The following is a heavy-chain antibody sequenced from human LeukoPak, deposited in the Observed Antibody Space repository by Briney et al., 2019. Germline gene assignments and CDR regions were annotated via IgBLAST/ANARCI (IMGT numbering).Heavy chain of an antibody. CDR2: VYSSGST. CDR3: AREGPYCGGDCYYNWFGP. J-gene: IGHJ5*02. V-gene: IGHV4-4*07. CDR1: GGSISGYY. Sequence: SETLSLTCTVSGGSISGYYWTWIRQPAGGRLEWIGRVYSSGSTNYNPSLKSRVTMSVDTSKNQFSLKVNSVTAADAAVYYCAREGPYCGGDCYYNWFGPWGQGTLVTVSS. D-gene: IGHD2-21*02.